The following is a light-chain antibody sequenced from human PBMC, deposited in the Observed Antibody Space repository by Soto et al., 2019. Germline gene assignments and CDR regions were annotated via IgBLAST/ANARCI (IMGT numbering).Light chain of an antibody. CDR2: GTS. CDR1: QSVPRSY. V-gene: IGKV3-20*01. Sequence: IVLTQSPNTLSLSPGERATLSCRAGQSVPRSYLAWYQQKPGQAPRLLIYGTSSRATGIPDRFSGSGSGTDFTLTISRLEPEDFAIFYCQQYGSSITFGQGTRLEIK. CDR3: QQYGSSIT. J-gene: IGKJ5*01.